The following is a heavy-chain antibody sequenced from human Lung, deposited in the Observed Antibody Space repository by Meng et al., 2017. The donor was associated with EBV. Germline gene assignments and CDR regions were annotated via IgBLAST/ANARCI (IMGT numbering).Heavy chain of an antibody. J-gene: IGHJ4*02. CDR2: IGPSGSAK. V-gene: IGHV3-11*01. CDR3: ARAVGLDN. Sequence: QVQVVGSGGGLVKPGGSLRLSCAASGFTFTNYHMTWVRQTPGKGLEWVSYIGPSGSAKFYADSVKGRFTISRDDAENSLYLQMNSLRVEDTAIYYCARAVGLDNWGQGTLVTVSS. CDR1: GFTFTNYH.